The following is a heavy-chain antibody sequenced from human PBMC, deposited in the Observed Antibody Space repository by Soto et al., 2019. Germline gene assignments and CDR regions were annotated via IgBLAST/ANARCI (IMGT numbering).Heavy chain of an antibody. J-gene: IGHJ5*02. V-gene: IGHV1-69*13. D-gene: IGHD4-4*01. CDR2: IKPISDIT. CDR3: ARDPSTINKLIGVWFDP. Sequence: SVKVSCKASGDTFGRFTINWVRQAPGQGLEWMGGIKPISDITNYAQRFQGRVTFTADASTSTVYLELSSLRSEDTAMYYCARDPSTINKLIGVWFDPWGQGTLITVSS. CDR1: GDTFGRFT.